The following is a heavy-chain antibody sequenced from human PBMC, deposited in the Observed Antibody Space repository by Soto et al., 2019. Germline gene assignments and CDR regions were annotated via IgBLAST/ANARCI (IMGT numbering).Heavy chain of an antibody. CDR2: INGRSNYK. CDR1: GFTFSTYT. CDR3: AREDGLVGGTSAFDY. D-gene: IGHD1-26*01. J-gene: IGHJ4*02. Sequence: GGSLRLSCASSGFTFSTYTMNWVRQAPGKGLEWVSSINGRSNYKYYTDSVKGRFTISRDNAKNSLYLQMNRLRAEDTAVYYCAREDGLVGGTSAFDYWGLGTLVTVSS. V-gene: IGHV3-21*01.